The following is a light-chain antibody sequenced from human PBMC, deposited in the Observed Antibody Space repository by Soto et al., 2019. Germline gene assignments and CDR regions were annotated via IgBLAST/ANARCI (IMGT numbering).Light chain of an antibody. J-gene: IGKJ1*01. CDR2: GAS. Sequence: EIVLTQSPGTLSLSPGERATLSCRASQSVTSNYLAWYQQKPGQAPRLLIYGASNSATGIPDRFSGSGSETDFTLTISRLEPEYFAVYYCQQYSRSPRTFGQATKVEIK. CDR3: QQYSRSPRT. CDR1: QSVTSNY. V-gene: IGKV3-20*01.